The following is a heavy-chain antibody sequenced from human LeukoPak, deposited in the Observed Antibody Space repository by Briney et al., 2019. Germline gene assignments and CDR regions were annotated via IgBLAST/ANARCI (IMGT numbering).Heavy chain of an antibody. CDR2: MKPDNGAT. Sequence: ASVKVSCKASGYTFTAHFIQWVRQAPGQGLEWLGWMKPDNGATSYAPKFQGRVTMSRDTSSSTAYMELSSLRSDDTAVYYCARHAVPGTNYLYYMDVWGKGTMVTVSS. J-gene: IGHJ6*03. CDR3: ARHAVPGTNYLYYMDV. D-gene: IGHD1-1*01. V-gene: IGHV1-2*02. CDR1: GYTFTAHF.